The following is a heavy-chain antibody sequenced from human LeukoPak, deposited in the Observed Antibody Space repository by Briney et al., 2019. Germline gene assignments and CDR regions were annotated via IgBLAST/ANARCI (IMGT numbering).Heavy chain of an antibody. J-gene: IGHJ6*02. D-gene: IGHD1-1*01. Sequence: SETLSLTCTVSGGSINNYYWSWIRQPPGKGLEWIGEINHSGSTNYNPSLKSRVTISVDTSKNQFSLKLSSVTAADTAVYYCARVDNGNYYYYGMDVWGQGTTVTVFS. CDR1: GGSINNYY. CDR2: INHSGST. CDR3: ARVDNGNYYYYGMDV. V-gene: IGHV4-34*01.